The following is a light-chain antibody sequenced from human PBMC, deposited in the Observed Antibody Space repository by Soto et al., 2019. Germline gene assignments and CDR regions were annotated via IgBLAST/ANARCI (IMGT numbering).Light chain of an antibody. Sequence: QSALTQPPSVSGSPGQSVTISCTGTSSDVRSYNRVSWYQQSPGTAPKLMIYDVSNRPSGVSDRFSGSKSGNTASLTISGLQAEDEADYYCNSYTTSNTYVFGSGTKLTVL. CDR1: SSDVRSYNR. J-gene: IGLJ1*01. V-gene: IGLV2-18*02. CDR3: NSYTTSNTYV. CDR2: DVS.